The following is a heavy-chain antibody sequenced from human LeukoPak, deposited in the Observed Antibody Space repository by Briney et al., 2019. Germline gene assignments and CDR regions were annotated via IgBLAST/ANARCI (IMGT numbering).Heavy chain of an antibody. CDR1: GFTFSSYA. J-gene: IGHJ4*02. CDR2: ISYDGSNK. D-gene: IGHD2-21*02. V-gene: IGHV3-30-3*01. CDR3: ARSLIFGYYFDY. Sequence: GRSLRLSCAASGFTFSSYAMHWVRQAPGKGLEWVAVISYDGSNKYYADSVKGRFTISRDNSKNTLYLQMNSLRAEDTAVYYCARSLIFGYYFDYWGQGTLVTVPS.